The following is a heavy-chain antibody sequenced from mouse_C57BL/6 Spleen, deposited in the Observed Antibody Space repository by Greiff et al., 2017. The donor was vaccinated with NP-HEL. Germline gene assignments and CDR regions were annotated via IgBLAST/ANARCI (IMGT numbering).Heavy chain of an antibody. CDR3: TTHPHRYGSSYDAMDY. CDR2: IDPENGDT. D-gene: IGHD1-1*01. V-gene: IGHV14-4*01. Sequence: VQLKESGAELVRPGASVKLSCTASGFNIKDDYMHWVKQRPEQGLEWIGWIDPENGDTEYASKFQGKATITADTSSNTAYLQLSSLTSEDPAVYYCTTHPHRYGSSYDAMDYWGQGTSVTVSS. CDR1: GFNIKDDY. J-gene: IGHJ4*01.